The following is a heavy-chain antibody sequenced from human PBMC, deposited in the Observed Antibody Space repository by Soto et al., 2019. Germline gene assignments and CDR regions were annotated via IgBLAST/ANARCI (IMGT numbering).Heavy chain of an antibody. V-gene: IGHV3-23*01. Sequence: GGSLRLSCAASVFTFSNYAMTWVRQAPGKGLEWVSCISGGSTYYADSVKGRFTISRDNSKSALYLQMNSLRADDTAVYYCAKAGTTVYWGQGTLVTVSS. J-gene: IGHJ4*02. D-gene: IGHD1-1*01. CDR3: AKAGTTVY. CDR1: VFTFSNYA. CDR2: ISGGST.